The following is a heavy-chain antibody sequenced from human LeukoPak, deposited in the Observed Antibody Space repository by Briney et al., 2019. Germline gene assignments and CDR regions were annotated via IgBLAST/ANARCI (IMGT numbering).Heavy chain of an antibody. CDR2: ISSSSSYI. CDR1: GFTFSSYS. Sequence: PGGPLRLSCAASGFTFSSYSMNWVRQAPGKGLEWVSSISSSSSYIYYADSVKGRFTISRDNAKNSLYLRMNSLRAEDTAVYYCARGATRMASARILGWGQGTLVTVSS. V-gene: IGHV3-21*01. D-gene: IGHD6-6*01. J-gene: IGHJ4*02. CDR3: ARGATRMASARILG.